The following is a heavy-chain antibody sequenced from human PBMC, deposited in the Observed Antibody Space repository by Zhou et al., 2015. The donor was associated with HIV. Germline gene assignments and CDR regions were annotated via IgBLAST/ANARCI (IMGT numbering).Heavy chain of an antibody. V-gene: IGHV1-69*01. CDR1: GGTFSSYA. CDR3: ASNDPMVQGVVQYYFDY. D-gene: IGHD3-10*01. J-gene: IGHJ4*02. Sequence: QVQLVQSGAEVKKPGSSVKVSCKASGGTFSSYAISWVRQAPGQGLEWMGGIIPIFGTANYAQKFQGRVTITADESTSTAYMELSSLRSEDTAVYYCASNDPMVQGVVQYYFDYWGQGTLVTVSS. CDR2: IIPIFGTA.